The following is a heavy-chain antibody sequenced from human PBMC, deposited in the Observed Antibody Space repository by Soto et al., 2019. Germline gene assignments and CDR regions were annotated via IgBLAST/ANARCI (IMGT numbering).Heavy chain of an antibody. Sequence: QVQLVQSGAEVKKPGSSVKVSCKTSGDIFSGYSISWVRQAPGQGLEWMGGIIAIFGTTNYAQRFHGRVTITADKSTTTVYMELYSLKSEDTAVYSCARDLGSGYDPGDYWGQGTLVTVSS. CDR1: GDIFSGYS. CDR3: ARDLGSGYDPGDY. CDR2: IIAIFGTT. V-gene: IGHV1-69*14. D-gene: IGHD5-12*01. J-gene: IGHJ4*02.